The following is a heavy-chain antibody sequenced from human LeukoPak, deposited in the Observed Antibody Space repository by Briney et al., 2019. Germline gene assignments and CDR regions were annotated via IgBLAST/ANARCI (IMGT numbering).Heavy chain of an antibody. Sequence: GGSLRLSCAASGFTFSSYGMHWVRQAPGKGLEWVAVIWYDGSNKYYADSVKGRFTISRDNSKNTLYLQMNSLRAEDTAVYYCARDSGLRDYGMDVWGQGTTVTASS. CDR1: GFTFSSYG. V-gene: IGHV3-33*01. CDR3: ARDSGLRDYGMDV. J-gene: IGHJ6*02. CDR2: IWYDGSNK. D-gene: IGHD3-10*01.